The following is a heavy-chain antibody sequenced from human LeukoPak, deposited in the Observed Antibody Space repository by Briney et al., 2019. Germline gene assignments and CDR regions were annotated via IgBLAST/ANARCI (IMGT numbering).Heavy chain of an antibody. J-gene: IGHJ4*02. CDR2: IIPILGTA. D-gene: IGHD2-8*01. Sequence: SVKVSCKASGGTFSSYAISWVRQAPGQGLEWMGGIIPILGTANYAQKFQGRVTITADESTSTAYMELSSLRSEDTAVYYCARGHLGYCTNGVCPGDWGQGTLVTVSS. CDR3: ARGHLGYCTNGVCPGD. CDR1: GGTFSSYA. V-gene: IGHV1-69*13.